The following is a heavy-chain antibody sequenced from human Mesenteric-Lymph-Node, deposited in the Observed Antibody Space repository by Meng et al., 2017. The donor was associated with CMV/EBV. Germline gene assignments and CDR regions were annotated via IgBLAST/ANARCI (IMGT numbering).Heavy chain of an antibody. V-gene: IGHV4-39*07. CDR1: GGSISSSSYY. Sequence: ESLKISCTVSGGSISSSSYYWGWVRQPPGKGLEWIGIIYYSGSTSYSPSLKSRVTISVDTSKNQFSLKLSSVTAADTAVYYCASDGSYYGSGSYYFDYWGQGTLVTVSS. J-gene: IGHJ4*02. CDR2: IYYSGST. D-gene: IGHD3-10*01. CDR3: ASDGSYYGSGSYYFDY.